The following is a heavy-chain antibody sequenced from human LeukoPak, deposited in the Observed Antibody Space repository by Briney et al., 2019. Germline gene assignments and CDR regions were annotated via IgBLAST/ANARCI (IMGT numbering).Heavy chain of an antibody. D-gene: IGHD3-10*01. CDR2: IRSKAYGGTT. CDR1: GFTVSNNY. CDR3: NREMSITMVRGVTTYYYYYMDV. J-gene: IGHJ6*03. V-gene: IGHV3-49*04. Sequence: GGSLRLSCAASGFTVSNNYMSWVRQAPGKGLEWVGFIRSKAYGGTTEYAASVKGRFTISRDDSKSIAYLQMNSLKTEDTAVYYCNREMSITMVRGVTTYYYYYMDVWGKGTTVTVSS.